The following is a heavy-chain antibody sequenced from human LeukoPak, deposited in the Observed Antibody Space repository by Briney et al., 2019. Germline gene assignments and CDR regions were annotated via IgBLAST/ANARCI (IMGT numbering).Heavy chain of an antibody. Sequence: PGGSLRLSCAASRFTFSSNGMHWVRQAPGKGLEWVAVIWYDGSNKYYADSVKGRFTISKDNSKNTLYLQMNSLRAEDTAVYYCARDLYYYDSSGEYWGQGTLVTVSS. CDR1: RFTFSSNG. V-gene: IGHV3-33*01. CDR2: IWYDGSNK. CDR3: ARDLYYYDSSGEY. J-gene: IGHJ4*02. D-gene: IGHD3-22*01.